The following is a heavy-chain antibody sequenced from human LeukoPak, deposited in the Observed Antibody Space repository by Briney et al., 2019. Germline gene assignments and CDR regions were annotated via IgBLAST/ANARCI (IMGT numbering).Heavy chain of an antibody. CDR1: GFTFSNYA. D-gene: IGHD3-10*01. CDR2: ISGRGDST. V-gene: IGHV3-23*01. Sequence: PGGSLRLSCAASGFTFSNYAMSWVRQAPGKGLEWVSTISGRGDSTYYADSVKGRFTISRDNSKNTLYLQMNSLRAEDTAVYYCAKSQGSGSYYTWDRYWGQGTLVTVSS. J-gene: IGHJ4*02. CDR3: AKSQGSGSYYTWDRY.